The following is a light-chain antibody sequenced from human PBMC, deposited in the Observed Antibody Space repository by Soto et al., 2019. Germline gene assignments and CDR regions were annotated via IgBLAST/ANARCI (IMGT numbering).Light chain of an antibody. V-gene: IGKV3-15*01. CDR3: QQYNNWPYT. Sequence: EIVMTQSPATLSVSPGERAALSCRASQSVSSNFAWYQQKPGQAPRLLIYGASTRATGIPARSSGSGSGTDFTLTISSLQSEDFAVYYCQQYNNWPYTFGQGTKLEIK. CDR2: GAS. J-gene: IGKJ2*01. CDR1: QSVSSN.